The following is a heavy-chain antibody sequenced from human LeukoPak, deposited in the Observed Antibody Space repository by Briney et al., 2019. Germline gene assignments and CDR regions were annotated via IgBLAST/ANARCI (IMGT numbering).Heavy chain of an antibody. CDR2: IYYSGRT. Sequence: SETLSLTCNVSGGSINSYYWGWFRQPPGKRLECIGYIYYSGRTTYNPSLKSRVTISVDTSTNRISLKLTSVTAADTAVYFCARGMTKGYYYDSSGYYTKWGQGTLVTVSS. CDR1: GGSINSYY. CDR3: ARGMTKGYYYDSSGYYTK. J-gene: IGHJ4*02. V-gene: IGHV4-59*12. D-gene: IGHD3-22*01.